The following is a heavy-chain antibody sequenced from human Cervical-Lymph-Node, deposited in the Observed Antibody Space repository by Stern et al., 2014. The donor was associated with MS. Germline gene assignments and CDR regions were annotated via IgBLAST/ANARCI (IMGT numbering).Heavy chain of an antibody. CDR1: GFTFSDYH. CDR2: ISASSRTI. CDR3: AGDGPTSSSWNYGMDV. V-gene: IGHV3-11*01. J-gene: IGHJ6*02. D-gene: IGHD6-13*01. Sequence: VQLVESGGGLVKPGGSLRLSCAASGFTFSDYHMSWIRPAPGKGLEWVAYISASSRTIYYAESVKGRVTITRDNAQNHLYLQLNILRAEDTAVYFCAGDGPTSSSWNYGMDVWGQGTTVAVSS.